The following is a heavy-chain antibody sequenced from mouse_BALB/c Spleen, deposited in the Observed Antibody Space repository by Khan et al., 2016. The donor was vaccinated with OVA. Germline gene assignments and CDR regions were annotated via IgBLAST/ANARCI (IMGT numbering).Heavy chain of an antibody. V-gene: IGHV5-6*01. CDR1: GFTFSTYG. D-gene: IGHD1-1*01. Sequence: EVELVESGGDLVKPGGSLKLSCAASGFTFSTYGMSWVRQTPDKRLEWVATVSTGGSYTYYPDSVQGRFTISRDNAKNTLYLQMSGLKSEDTAMFYCTRLAYYDDSEGFAYWGQGTLVTVSA. CDR2: VSTGGSYT. J-gene: IGHJ3*01. CDR3: TRLAYYDDSEGFAY.